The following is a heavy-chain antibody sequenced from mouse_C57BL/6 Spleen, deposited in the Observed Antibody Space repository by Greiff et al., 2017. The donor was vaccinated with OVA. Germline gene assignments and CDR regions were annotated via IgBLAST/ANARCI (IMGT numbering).Heavy chain of an antibody. J-gene: IGHJ2*01. CDR2: INYDGSST. V-gene: IGHV5-16*01. Sequence: EVKVVESEGGLVQPGSSMKLSCTASGFTFSDYYMAWVRQVPEKGLEWVANINYDGSSTYYLDSLKSRFIISRDNAKNILYLQMSSLKSEDTATYYCARAGFYYGNYYFDYWGQGTTLTVSS. CDR1: GFTFSDYY. CDR3: ARAGFYYGNYYFDY. D-gene: IGHD2-1*01.